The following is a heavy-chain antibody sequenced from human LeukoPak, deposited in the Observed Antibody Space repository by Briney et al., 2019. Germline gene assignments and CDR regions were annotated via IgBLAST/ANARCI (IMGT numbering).Heavy chain of an antibody. V-gene: IGHV3-23*01. D-gene: IGHD3-10*01. CDR1: GFTFSSYA. Sequence: GGSLRLSCAASGFTFSSYAMSWVRQAPGKGLEWGSVIIGSGARTFYADSVKGRFTISRDNSKNTLYLQMNSLRAEDTAVYYCAKPKGFGELSAFDYWGQGTLVTVSS. CDR3: AKPKGFGELSAFDY. CDR2: IIGSGART. J-gene: IGHJ4*02.